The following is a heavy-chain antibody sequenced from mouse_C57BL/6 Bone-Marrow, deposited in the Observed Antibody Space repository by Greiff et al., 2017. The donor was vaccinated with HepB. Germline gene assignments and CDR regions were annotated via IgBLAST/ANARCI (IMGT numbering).Heavy chain of an antibody. D-gene: IGHD1-1*01. CDR3: ARYYYGSRWFDY. V-gene: IGHV7-3*01. CDR2: IRNKANGYTT. Sequence: EVKLMESGGGLVQPGGSLSLSCAASGFTFTDYYMSWVRQPPGKALEWLGFIRNKANGYTTEYSASVKGRFTISRDNSQSILYLQMNALRAEDSATYYCARYYYGSRWFDYWGQGTTLTVYS. J-gene: IGHJ2*01. CDR1: GFTFTDYY.